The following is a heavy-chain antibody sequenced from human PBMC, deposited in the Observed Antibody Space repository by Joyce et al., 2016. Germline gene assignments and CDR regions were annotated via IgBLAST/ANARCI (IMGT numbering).Heavy chain of an antibody. J-gene: IGHJ4*02. V-gene: IGHV4-30-4*01. D-gene: IGHD2/OR15-2a*01. Sequence: QVQLQESGPRLVKPSQTLSLTCSVSGGSITRGDYYWSWIRQPPGKGLDGLGRIFNRGRTYFNPSLRGRVSISTDTSKNHFSLNLRSVTVADTAVYFCARVQTLVAPFDSWGQGTLVTVSS. CDR2: IFNRGRT. CDR3: ARVQTLVAPFDS. CDR1: GGSITRGDYY.